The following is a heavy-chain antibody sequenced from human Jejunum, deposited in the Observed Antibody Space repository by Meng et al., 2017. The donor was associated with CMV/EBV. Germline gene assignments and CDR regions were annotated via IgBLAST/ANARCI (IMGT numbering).Heavy chain of an antibody. V-gene: IGHV3-74*01. J-gene: IGHJ4*02. CDR3: ARDIPGVGALDY. CDR1: GFTFSSYW. D-gene: IGHD1-26*01. CDR2: ITNTGSST. Sequence: AASGFTFSSYWMHWVRQAPGKGLVWVSHITNTGSSTKYADSVKGRFIISRDNANNTLYLQVNSLRAEDTAVYYCARDIPGVGALDYWGQGTLVTVFS.